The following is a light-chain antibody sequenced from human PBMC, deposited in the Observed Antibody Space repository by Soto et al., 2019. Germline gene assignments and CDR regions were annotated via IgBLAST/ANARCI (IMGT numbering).Light chain of an antibody. V-gene: IGKV1-5*03. CDR1: QSISSW. CDR3: RQYNDNWT. CDR2: KAS. J-gene: IGKJ1*01. Sequence: DIQFTQSPSTLSAYVGDRVTITCRASQSISSWLAWYQQKPGKAPKLLIYKASTLQSGVPSRFSSSGSGTEFTLAISSLQPDDSATYYCRQYNDNWTFGQGTKV.